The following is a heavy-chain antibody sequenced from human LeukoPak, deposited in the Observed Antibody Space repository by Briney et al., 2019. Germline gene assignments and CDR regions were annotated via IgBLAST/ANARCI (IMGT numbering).Heavy chain of an antibody. D-gene: IGHD2/OR15-2a*01. CDR1: GITFSSYA. CDR3: AKHDNRLLLSYYFEY. V-gene: IGHV3-23*01. CDR2: ISGSGGTT. Sequence: PGGSLRLSCAASGITFSSYAMSWVRQAPGKGLEWVSGISGSGGTTYYADSVKGRFTIARDNSKNTLFLQMNSLRAEDTAVYYCAKHDNRLLLSYYFEYWGQGTLVTVSS. J-gene: IGHJ4*02.